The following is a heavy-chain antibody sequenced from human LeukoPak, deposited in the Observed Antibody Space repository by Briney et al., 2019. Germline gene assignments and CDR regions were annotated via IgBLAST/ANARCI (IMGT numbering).Heavy chain of an antibody. V-gene: IGHV1-8*01. CDR1: GYSFTSYD. CDR3: AAHTYYYSSGSFGH. CDR2: MNPSSGNT. D-gene: IGHD3-10*01. J-gene: IGHJ4*02. Sequence: GASVTVSCKASGYSFTSYDINWVRQATGQGPEWIGWMNPSSGNTGYAQRFQGRVTMTRDTSTSTAYLELSSLTSDDTAVYYCAAHTYYYSSGSFGHWGQGTLVTVSS.